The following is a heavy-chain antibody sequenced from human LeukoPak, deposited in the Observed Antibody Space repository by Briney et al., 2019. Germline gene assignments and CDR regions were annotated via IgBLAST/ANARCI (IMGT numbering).Heavy chain of an antibody. J-gene: IGHJ4*02. D-gene: IGHD3-16*02. V-gene: IGHV3-30*02. Sequence: GGSLRLSCEASGFTFNNYAMHWVRQAPGKGLEWVAFIRYDGNNNYYADSVTRRFPISRDNSKTTLYLQMNSLRAEDTAVYYCAKTGDNYLWGSYRPPAGAYFVYWGQGTLVTVSS. CDR2: IRYDGNNN. CDR3: AKTGDNYLWGSYRPPAGAYFVY. CDR1: GFTFNNYA.